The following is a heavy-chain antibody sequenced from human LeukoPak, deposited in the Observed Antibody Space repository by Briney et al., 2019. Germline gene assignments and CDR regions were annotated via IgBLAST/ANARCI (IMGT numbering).Heavy chain of an antibody. D-gene: IGHD3-10*01. J-gene: IGHJ6*02. CDR3: ARDRNYYGSGSYQSPHYYYGMDV. CDR2: IYSGGST. CDR1: GFTVSSNY. Sequence: GGSLRVSCAASGFTVSSNYMSWVRQAPGKGLEWVSVIYSGGSTYYADSVKGRFTISRDNSKNTLYLQMNSLRAEDTAVCYCARDRNYYGSGSYQSPHYYYGMDVWGQGTTVTVSS. V-gene: IGHV3-66*02.